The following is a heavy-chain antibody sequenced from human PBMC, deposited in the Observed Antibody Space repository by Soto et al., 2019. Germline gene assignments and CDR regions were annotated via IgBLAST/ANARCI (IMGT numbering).Heavy chain of an antibody. J-gene: IGHJ3*02. V-gene: IGHV4-28*03. Sequence: PSETLSLTCAVSGYSISSSNWWGWIRQPPGKGLEWIGYIYYSGTTYYNPSLKSRVTMSVDTSKNQFSLKLTSVTAVDTAVYYCARATAPHVDAFDIWGQGTVVTVSS. CDR1: GYSISSSNW. CDR2: IYYSGTT. D-gene: IGHD2-21*02. CDR3: ARATAPHVDAFDI.